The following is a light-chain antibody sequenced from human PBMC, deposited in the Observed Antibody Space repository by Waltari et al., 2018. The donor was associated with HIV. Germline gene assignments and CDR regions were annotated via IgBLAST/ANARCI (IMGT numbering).Light chain of an antibody. J-gene: IGKJ3*01. CDR2: WAS. Sequence: DIVMTQSPDSLAVSLGERATINCKSSQSVLYSSTDKNYLAWYQQKPGQPPKLLIYWASTRDSGVPDRFIGSGSGTDFTLTISSLQAEDAAVYYCHQFYRTPLTFGPGTKVVIK. V-gene: IGKV4-1*01. CDR1: QSVLYSSTDKNY. CDR3: HQFYRTPLT.